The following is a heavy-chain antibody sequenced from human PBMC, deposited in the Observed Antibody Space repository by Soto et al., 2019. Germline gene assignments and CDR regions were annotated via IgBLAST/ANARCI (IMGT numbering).Heavy chain of an antibody. CDR1: GGTFSSYA. D-gene: IGHD3-9*01. CDR3: ANSDEILTGYHPSCCSGMDV. J-gene: IGHJ6*02. V-gene: IGHV1-69*12. CDR2: IIPIFGTA. Sequence: QVQLVQSGAEVKKPGSSVKVSCKASGGTFSSYAISWVRQAPGQGLEWMGGIIPIFGTANYAQKFQGRVTITADESTSPAYMELRSRRSEATAGYYCANSDEILTGYHPSCCSGMDVWGQGTTVTVSS.